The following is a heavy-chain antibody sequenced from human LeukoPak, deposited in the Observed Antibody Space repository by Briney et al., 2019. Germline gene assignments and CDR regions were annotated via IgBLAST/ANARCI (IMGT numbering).Heavy chain of an antibody. V-gene: IGHV1-2*02. D-gene: IGHD3-22*01. J-gene: IGHJ4*02. CDR2: INPNSGGT. Sequence: ASVKVSFKASGYTFTGYYMHWVRQAPGQGLEWMGWINPNSGGTNYAQKFQGRVTMTRDTSISTAYMELSRLRSDDTAVYYCARDRGTYYYDSSGYYDYWGQGTLVTVSS. CDR3: ARDRGTYYYDSSGYYDY. CDR1: GYTFTGYY.